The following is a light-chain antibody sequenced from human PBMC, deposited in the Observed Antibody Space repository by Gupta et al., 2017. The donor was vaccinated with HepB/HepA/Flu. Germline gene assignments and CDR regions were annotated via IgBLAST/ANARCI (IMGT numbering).Light chain of an antibody. J-gene: IGKJ2*02. CDR3: LPCYGTGRT. Sequence: DIQMTQSPSSLSASVGDRVTITCRASQSISSYLNWYQQKPGKAPNLLIYAASSLQSGVPSRFSGRGSGTXFTRTIXRLKPEDFATEYCLPCYGTGRTLGXGTKVELK. CDR2: AAS. CDR1: QSISSY. V-gene: IGKV1-39*01.